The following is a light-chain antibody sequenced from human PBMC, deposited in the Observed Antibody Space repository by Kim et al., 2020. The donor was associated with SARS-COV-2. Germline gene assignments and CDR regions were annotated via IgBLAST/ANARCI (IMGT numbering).Light chain of an antibody. J-gene: IGKJ1*01. Sequence: DIQMTQSPSTPSASVGDRVTITYRASQSISSYLAWYQQKPGQAPELLIYKASILESGVPSRFSGSGSGTEFTLTISSLQPDDFASFYCQQYKTSPWTFGQGTKVDIK. CDR2: KAS. V-gene: IGKV1-5*03. CDR1: QSISSY. CDR3: QQYKTSPWT.